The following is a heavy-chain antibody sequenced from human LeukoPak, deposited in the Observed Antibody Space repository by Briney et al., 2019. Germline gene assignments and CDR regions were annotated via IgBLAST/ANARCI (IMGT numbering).Heavy chain of an antibody. CDR1: GGSISSGGYS. Sequence: PSETLSLTCAVSGGSISSGGYSWSWIRQPPGKGLEWIGYIYYSGSTNYNPSLKSRVTISVDTSKNQFSLKLSSVTAADTAVYYCARGQYRDGYNLGYWGQGTLVTVSS. D-gene: IGHD5-24*01. J-gene: IGHJ4*02. CDR2: IYYSGST. CDR3: ARGQYRDGYNLGY. V-gene: IGHV4-61*08.